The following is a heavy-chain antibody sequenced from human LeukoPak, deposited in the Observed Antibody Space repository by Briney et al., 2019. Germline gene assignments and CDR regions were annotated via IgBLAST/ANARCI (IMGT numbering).Heavy chain of an antibody. Sequence: PSETLSLTCAVYGGSFSGYYWSWIRQPPGKGLEWIGEINHSGSTNYNPSLKSRVTISVDTSKNQFSLKLSSVTAADTAVYYCARPSRAGKGRHYFDYWGQGTLVTVSS. CDR1: GGSFSGYY. D-gene: IGHD6-19*01. V-gene: IGHV4-34*01. CDR3: ARPSRAGKGRHYFDY. J-gene: IGHJ4*02. CDR2: INHSGST.